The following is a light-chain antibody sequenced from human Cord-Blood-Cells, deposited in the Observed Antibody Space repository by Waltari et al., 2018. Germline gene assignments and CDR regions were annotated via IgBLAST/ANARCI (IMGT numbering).Light chain of an antibody. CDR1: SSDVGGYNY. Sequence: QSALTQPPSASGSPGQSVTISCTGTSSDVGGYNYVSWYQQHPGKAPKLMIYEVSKRPSWVPDRFSGSKSGNTASLTVSGHQAEDRADYYCSSYAGSNNLVFGGGTKLTVL. CDR2: EVS. CDR3: SSYAGSNNLV. J-gene: IGLJ2*01. V-gene: IGLV2-8*01.